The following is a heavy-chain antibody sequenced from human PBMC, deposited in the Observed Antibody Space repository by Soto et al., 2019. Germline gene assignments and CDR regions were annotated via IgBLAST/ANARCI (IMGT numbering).Heavy chain of an antibody. Sequence: SETLSLTCTVSGGSISNNIFYWSWIRQPPGKGLEWIGYIYYNGSTNSNPSLKSRVTISVDTSKNQFSLKLSSVTAADTAVYYCARPLPLNWFDPWGQGTLVTVSS. CDR2: IYYNGST. J-gene: IGHJ5*02. V-gene: IGHV4-61*05. CDR1: GGSISNNIFY. CDR3: ARPLPLNWFDP. D-gene: IGHD2-15*01.